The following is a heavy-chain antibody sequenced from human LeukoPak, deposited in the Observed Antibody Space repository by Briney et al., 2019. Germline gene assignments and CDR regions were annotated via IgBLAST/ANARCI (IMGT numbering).Heavy chain of an antibody. D-gene: IGHD3-16*01. CDR2: ISTYTEDT. CDR1: GYTFSSYD. J-gene: IGHJ4*02. V-gene: IGHV1-18*01. CDR3: ARGSNDYLDQFDY. Sequence: GASVKVSCKASGYTFSSYDIYWMRQAPGQGLEWMGWISTYTEDTKYAQKFQGRVTMTTDTYTTTAYMELRNLKSDDTAVYYCARGSNDYLDQFDYWGQGTLVTVSS.